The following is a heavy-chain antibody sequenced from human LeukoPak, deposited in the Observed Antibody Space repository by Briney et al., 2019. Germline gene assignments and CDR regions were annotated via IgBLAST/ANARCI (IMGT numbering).Heavy chain of an antibody. CDR3: AKRVPYSSSSVYFDC. Sequence: QSGGSLRLSCAASGFTFTNYVMSWVRQAPGKGLEWVSAISDDGRSTYYADSVKGRFTISRDNSKNTLYLQMNNLRAEYTAFYYCAKRVPYSSSSVYFDCWGQGTLVSVSS. CDR1: GFTFTNYV. CDR2: ISDDGRST. J-gene: IGHJ4*02. D-gene: IGHD6-6*01. V-gene: IGHV3-23*01.